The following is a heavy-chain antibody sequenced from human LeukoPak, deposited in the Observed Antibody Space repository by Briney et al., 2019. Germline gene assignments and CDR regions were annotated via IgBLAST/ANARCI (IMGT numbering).Heavy chain of an antibody. J-gene: IGHJ5*02. Sequence: SETLSLTCTVSGGSISTNTWWSWVRQPPGKGLEWTGEIFHSGSTNYNPSLESRLTISMDKSNNHFSLKLSSVTAADTAVYYCARDHRTGSSGRWFDPWGQGTLVTVSS. CDR1: GGSISTNTW. D-gene: IGHD3-10*01. V-gene: IGHV4-4*02. CDR2: IFHSGST. CDR3: ARDHRTGSSGRWFDP.